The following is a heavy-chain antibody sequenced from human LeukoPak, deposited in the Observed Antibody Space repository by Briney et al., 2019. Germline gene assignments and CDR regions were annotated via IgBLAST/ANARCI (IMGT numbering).Heavy chain of an antibody. CDR2: ISGSGGST. J-gene: IGHJ4*02. CDR3: AKDAVLPHTAMAPEVNFDY. V-gene: IGHV3-23*01. CDR1: GFTFSSYA. D-gene: IGHD5-18*01. Sequence: GGSLRLSCAASGFTFSSYAMSWVRQAPGKGLEWVSAISGSGGSTYYADSVEGRFTISRDNSKNTLYLQMNSLRAEDTAVYYCAKDAVLPHTAMAPEVNFDYWGQGTLVTVSS.